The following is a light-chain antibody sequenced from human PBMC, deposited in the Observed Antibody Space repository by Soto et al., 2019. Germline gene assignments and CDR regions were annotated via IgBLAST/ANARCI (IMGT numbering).Light chain of an antibody. CDR2: DAS. CDR3: QQYSSYPST. V-gene: IGKV1-5*01. J-gene: IGKJ1*01. Sequence: IPVSQSPSSPSASLGDRVTITCRASQSISSWLAWYQQTPGKAPKLLIFDASSLETGVPSRFSGSGSGTEFTLTITSLQPDDFATYYCQQYSSYPSTFGQGTKVDIK. CDR1: QSISSW.